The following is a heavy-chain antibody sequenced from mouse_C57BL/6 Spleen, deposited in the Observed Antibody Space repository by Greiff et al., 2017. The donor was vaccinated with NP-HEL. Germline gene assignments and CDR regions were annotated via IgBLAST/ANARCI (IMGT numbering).Heavy chain of an antibody. CDR1: GYAFSSSW. V-gene: IGHV1-82*01. J-gene: IGHJ1*03. D-gene: IGHD1-1*01. Sequence: QVQLQQSGPELVKPGASVKISCKASGYAFSSSWMNWVKQRPGKGLEWIGRIYPGDGDTNYNGKFKGKATLTADKSSSTAYMQLSSLTSEDSAVYFWARERDVLYYGSSCVGYFDVWGTGTTVTVSS. CDR3: ARERDVLYYGSSCVGYFDV. CDR2: IYPGDGDT.